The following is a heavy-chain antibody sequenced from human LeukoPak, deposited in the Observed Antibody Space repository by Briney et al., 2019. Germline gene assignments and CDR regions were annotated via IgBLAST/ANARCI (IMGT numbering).Heavy chain of an antibody. CDR3: ARGQTYYYDSSGYYRTDYFDY. CDR1: GGTFSSYA. V-gene: IGHV1-69*04. J-gene: IGHJ4*02. D-gene: IGHD3-22*01. Sequence: GASVKVSCKASGGTFSSYAISWVRQAPGQGLDWMGRIIPILGIANYAQKFQGRVTITADKSTSTAYMELSSLRSEDTAVYYCARGQTYYYDSSGYYRTDYFDYWGQGTLVTVSS. CDR2: IIPILGIA.